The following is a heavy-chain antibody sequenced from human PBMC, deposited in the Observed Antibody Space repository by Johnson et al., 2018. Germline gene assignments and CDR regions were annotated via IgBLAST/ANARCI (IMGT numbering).Heavy chain of an antibody. CDR2: IWYDGSNK. V-gene: IGHV3-33*01. D-gene: IGHD4-17*01. Sequence: QVQLVQSGGGVVQPGRSLRLSCAASGFTFSSYGMHWVRQVPGKGLEWVAVIWYDGSNKYYADSVKGRFTISRDNSKNTLYLQMNSLRAEDTAVYYCARNGHTYGDFIDAFDCGGQGTMVTVSS. CDR1: GFTFSSYG. CDR3: ARNGHTYGDFIDAFDC. J-gene: IGHJ3*01.